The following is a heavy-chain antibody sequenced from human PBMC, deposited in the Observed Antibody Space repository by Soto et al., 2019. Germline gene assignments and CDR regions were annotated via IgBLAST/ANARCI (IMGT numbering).Heavy chain of an antibody. Sequence: GGSLRLSCAASGFTFSAYSMNWVRQAPGKGLEWVSDISSSSSNTYYADSVKGRFTISRDNAKNSLYLQMNSLRAEDTAVYYCARWVGGEPRYLDYRGQGTLVTVSS. CDR1: GFTFSAYS. J-gene: IGHJ1*01. CDR3: ARWVGGEPRYLDY. D-gene: IGHD3-9*01. CDR2: ISSSSSNT. V-gene: IGHV3-48*01.